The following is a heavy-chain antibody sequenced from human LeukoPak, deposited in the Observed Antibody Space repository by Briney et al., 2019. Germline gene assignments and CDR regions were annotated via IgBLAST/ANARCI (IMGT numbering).Heavy chain of an antibody. J-gene: IGHJ4*02. CDR3: ASPTIFGVLTHDY. V-gene: IGHV4-39*01. CDR2: IYYSGST. Sequence: SETLSLTCTVSGVSISSSDYYWGWIRQPPGKGLEWIGSIYYSGSTYYNPSLKSRVTISVDTSKNQFSLKLTSVTAADTAVFFCASPTIFGVLTHDYWGQGTLVTVSS. CDR1: GVSISSSDYY. D-gene: IGHD3-3*01.